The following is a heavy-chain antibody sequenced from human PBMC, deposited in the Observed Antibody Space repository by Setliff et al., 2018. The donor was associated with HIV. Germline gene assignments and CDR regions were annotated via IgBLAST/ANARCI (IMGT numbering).Heavy chain of an antibody. CDR1: GGSISNYY. V-gene: IGHV4-4*08. D-gene: IGHD3-9*01. Sequence: PSETLSLTCTVSGGSISNYYWSWIRQPPGKGMEWIGYIYTSGGTDYNPSLKSRVTISVDTSKNQFSLKLSSVTAADTAVYYCARGGVLRYFDWAYWGQGTLVTVSS. CDR2: IYTSGGT. J-gene: IGHJ4*02. CDR3: ARGGVLRYFDWAY.